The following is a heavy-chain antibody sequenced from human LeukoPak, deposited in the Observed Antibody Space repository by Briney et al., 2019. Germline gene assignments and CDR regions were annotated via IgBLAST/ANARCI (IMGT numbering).Heavy chain of an antibody. Sequence: ASVNVSCQDSGYRFTHQCLRWVQQAPGQGLEWMGWISPSNGNTNYAQRLQGRVTMTTDTSTSTAYMELRSLRSDDTAVYYCARPRKGFGEFIDQWRQGTLVTVSS. CDR2: ISPSNGNT. V-gene: IGHV1-18*01. J-gene: IGHJ4*02. CDR3: ARPRKGFGEFIDQ. D-gene: IGHD3-10*01. CDR1: GYRFTHQC.